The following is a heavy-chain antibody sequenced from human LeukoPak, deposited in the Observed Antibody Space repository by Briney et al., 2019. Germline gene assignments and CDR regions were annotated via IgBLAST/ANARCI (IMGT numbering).Heavy chain of an antibody. Sequence: GRSLRLSCAASGFTFSSYAMSWVRQAPGKGLEWVANIKQDGGQIYYLESVKGQFTVSRDNAKNSLYLQMNSLRAEDTAVYYCARLGARQMLEYWGQGTLVTVSS. J-gene: IGHJ4*02. CDR2: IKQDGGQI. CDR3: ARLGARQMLEY. D-gene: IGHD4-17*01. V-gene: IGHV3-7*01. CDR1: GFTFSSYA.